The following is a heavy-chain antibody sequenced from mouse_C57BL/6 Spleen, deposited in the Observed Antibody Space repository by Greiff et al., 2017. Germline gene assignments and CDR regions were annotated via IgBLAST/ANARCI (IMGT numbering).Heavy chain of an antibody. J-gene: IGHJ2*01. CDR1: GYTFTSYW. CDR3: ARLGVGREDFGY. V-gene: IGHV1-52*01. D-gene: IGHD4-1*01. Sequence: QVQLQQPGAELVRPGSSVKLSCKASGYTFTSYWMHWVKQRPIPGLEWIGNIDPSDSETHYNQKFKDKATLTVDKSSITAYMQLSSLTSEDSAVYYCARLGVGREDFGYWGQGTTLTVSS. CDR2: IDPSDSET.